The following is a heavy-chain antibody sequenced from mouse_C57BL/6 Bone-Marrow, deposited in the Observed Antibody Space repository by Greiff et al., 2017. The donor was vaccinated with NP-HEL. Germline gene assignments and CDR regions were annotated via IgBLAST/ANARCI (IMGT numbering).Heavy chain of an antibody. CDR2: IYWDDDK. Sequence: QVTLKESGPGILQSSQTLSLTCSFSGFSLSTSVMGVSWIRQPSGKGLEWLAHIYWDDDKRYNPSLKSRLTISKDTSRNQVFLKITSVDTADTATYYCARPDYYGSRAWFAYWGQGTLVTVSA. CDR1: GFSLSTSVMG. V-gene: IGHV8-12*01. J-gene: IGHJ3*01. CDR3: ARPDYYGSRAWFAY. D-gene: IGHD1-1*01.